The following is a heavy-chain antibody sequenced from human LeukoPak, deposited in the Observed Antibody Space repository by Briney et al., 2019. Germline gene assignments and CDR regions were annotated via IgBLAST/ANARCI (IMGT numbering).Heavy chain of an antibody. Sequence: ASVKLSCKVSGYTFNSYGISWVRQAPGQGHDRMGWIRAYNGNTNYAQKLQGRVTMTTDTSTSTAYMELRSLRSDDTAVYYCARVPYGDYVGTYYYYYYYMDVWGKGTTVTVSS. CDR3: ARVPYGDYVGTYYYYYYYMDV. CDR2: IRAYNGNT. J-gene: IGHJ6*03. D-gene: IGHD4-17*01. CDR1: GYTFNSYG. V-gene: IGHV1-18*01.